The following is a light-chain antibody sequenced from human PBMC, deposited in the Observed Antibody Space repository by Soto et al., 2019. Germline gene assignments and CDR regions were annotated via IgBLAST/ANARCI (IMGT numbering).Light chain of an antibody. CDR1: QSVDND. CDR2: DVS. V-gene: IGKV3D-15*01. J-gene: IGKJ4*01. CDR3: QQYNNWPLT. Sequence: EIVMTQSPATLSVSPGDRATLSCRASQSVDNDLAWYQQKPGQPPRLLIYDVSTRATGIPARFSGSQSGTEFTLTISSLLSEDFAVYSCQQYNNWPLTFGGGTKVEIK.